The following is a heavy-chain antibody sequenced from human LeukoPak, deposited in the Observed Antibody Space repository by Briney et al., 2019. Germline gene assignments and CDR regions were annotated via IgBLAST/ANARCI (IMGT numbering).Heavy chain of an antibody. CDR2: LNQDGSEK. V-gene: IGHV3-7*03. Sequence: GGSLRLSCAASGFTFSTYWMTWVRQAPGKGLEWVASLNQDGSEKYNVDSVKGRFTISRDNAQKSLYLEMKSLSAKDTAVYYCARAVTSTEGYWGQGALVTVSS. J-gene: IGHJ4*02. CDR3: ARAVTSTEGY. CDR1: GFTFSTYW.